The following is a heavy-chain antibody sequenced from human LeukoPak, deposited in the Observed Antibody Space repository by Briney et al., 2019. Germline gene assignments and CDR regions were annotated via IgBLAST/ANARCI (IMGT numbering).Heavy chain of an antibody. CDR2: ISYDGSNK. CDR1: GFTFSSYG. V-gene: IGHV3-30*18. Sequence: GGSLRLPCAASGFTFSSYGMHWVRQAPGKGLEWVAVISYDGSNKYYADSVKGRFTISRDNSKNTLYLQMNSLRAEDTAVYYCAKCRTMWVPPFDIWGQGTMVTVSS. J-gene: IGHJ3*02. D-gene: IGHD3-10*02. CDR3: AKCRTMWVPPFDI.